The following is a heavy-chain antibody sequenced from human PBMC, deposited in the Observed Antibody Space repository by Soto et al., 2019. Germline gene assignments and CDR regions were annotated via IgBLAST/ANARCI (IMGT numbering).Heavy chain of an antibody. Sequence: QVQLQESGPGLVKASETLSLTCSVSGGSVSSGGYFWSWIRQQPGKGLEWIGYFYYSGSTSYNPSLKSRVTISLDTSKNQFSLRLSSVTAADTAVYYCARGFYYGLDVWGQGTTVTVSS. J-gene: IGHJ6*02. CDR2: FYYSGST. CDR1: GGSVSSGGYF. CDR3: ARGFYYGLDV. V-gene: IGHV4-31*03.